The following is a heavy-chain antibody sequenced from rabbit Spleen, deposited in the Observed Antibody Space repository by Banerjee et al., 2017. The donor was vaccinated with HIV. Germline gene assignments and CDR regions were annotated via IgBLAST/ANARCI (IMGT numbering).Heavy chain of an antibody. CDR2: IDTGSSGFT. CDR1: GVSFSSSSY. J-gene: IGHJ6*01. D-gene: IGHD1-1*01. Sequence: QEQLVESGGDLVKPGASLTLTCTASGVSFSSSSYMCWVRQAPGKGPEWIACIDTGSSGFTYFATWAKGRFTCSKTSSTTVTLQMTRLTAADTATYFCARDTSSSFSSYGMDLWGPGTLVTVS. V-gene: IGHV1S45*01. CDR3: ARDTSSSFSSYGMDL.